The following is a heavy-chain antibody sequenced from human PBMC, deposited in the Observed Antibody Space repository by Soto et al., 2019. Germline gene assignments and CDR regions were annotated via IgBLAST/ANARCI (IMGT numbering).Heavy chain of an antibody. J-gene: IGHJ5*02. D-gene: IGHD6-6*01. CDR3: AHRVRQLGKNWFDP. CDR1: GFSLSTSGVG. V-gene: IGHV2-5*01. Sequence: QITLKESGPTLVKPTQPLTLTCTFSGFSLSTSGVGVGWIRQPQGKALEWLALIYWNDDKRYSPSLKSRLTITKDTSKNQVVLTMTNMDPVDTATYYCAHRVRQLGKNWFDPWGQGTLVTVSS. CDR2: IYWNDDK.